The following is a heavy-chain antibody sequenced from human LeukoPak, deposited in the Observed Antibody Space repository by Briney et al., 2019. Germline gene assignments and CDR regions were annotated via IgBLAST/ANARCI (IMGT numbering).Heavy chain of an antibody. J-gene: IGHJ4*02. Sequence: ASVKVSCKGSGYTFTNYGVSWVRQAPGQGLEWMGWISAYNGNTNYAQKFKDRVALSTDSSTSTAYMELRSLTSDDTAVYYCARWGDEAYWGQGTLVIVSS. CDR2: ISAYNGNT. CDR3: ARWGDEAY. D-gene: IGHD3-10*01. CDR1: GYTFTNYG. V-gene: IGHV1-18*01.